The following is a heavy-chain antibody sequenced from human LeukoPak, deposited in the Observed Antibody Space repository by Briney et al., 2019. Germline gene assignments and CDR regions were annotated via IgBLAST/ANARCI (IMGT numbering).Heavy chain of an antibody. J-gene: IGHJ4*02. V-gene: IGHV4-34*01. CDR2: INHSGST. CDR3: ARGVRGYCSSTSCYREDY. CDR1: GGSFSGYY. Sequence: SETLSLTCAVYGGSFSGYYWSWIRQPPGKGLEWIGEINHSGSTNYNPSLKSRVTISVDTSKDQFSLKLSSVTAADTAVYYCARGVRGYCSSTSCYREDYWGQGTLVTVSS. D-gene: IGHD2-2*02.